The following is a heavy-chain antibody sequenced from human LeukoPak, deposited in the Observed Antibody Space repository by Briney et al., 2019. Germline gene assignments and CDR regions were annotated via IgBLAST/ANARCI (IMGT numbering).Heavy chain of an antibody. Sequence: GGSLRLSCAASGNYWMHWVRQAPGKGLVWVSHINGDGSWTTYADSVKGRFTISKDNAKNTVYLQMNNLRAEDTAVYYCVSFYETYWGRGILVTVSS. J-gene: IGHJ4*02. V-gene: IGHV3-74*01. CDR1: GNYW. D-gene: IGHD2-2*01. CDR2: INGDGSWT. CDR3: VSFYETY.